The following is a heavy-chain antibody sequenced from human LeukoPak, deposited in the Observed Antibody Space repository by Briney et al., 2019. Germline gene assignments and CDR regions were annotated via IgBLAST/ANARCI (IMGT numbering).Heavy chain of an antibody. CDR2: IYPGDSDT. CDR3: ARRTKQAGEIFDY. D-gene: IGHD2-8*01. CDR1: GYSFTNYW. Sequence: GESLKISCKGSGYSFTNYWIGWVRQMPGKGLEWMGIIYPGDSDTRYSPSFQGQVTISADKSISTAYLQWSSLKASDTAMYYCARRTKQAGEIFDYWGLGTLVTVSS. J-gene: IGHJ4*02. V-gene: IGHV5-51*01.